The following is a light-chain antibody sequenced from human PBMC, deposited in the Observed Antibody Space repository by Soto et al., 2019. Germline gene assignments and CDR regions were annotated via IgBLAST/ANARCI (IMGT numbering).Light chain of an antibody. CDR3: WQFFSSSPRT. J-gene: IGKJ1*01. CDR1: QSVGDTF. V-gene: IGKV3-20*01. Sequence: EIVLTQSPGTLSLSPGERATLSCRASQSVGDTFLSWYQQKPGLAPRLLIYGLANSATGIPDIISGSGSGTDFIVTISRLEPEEFALYYYWQFFSSSPRTFGQGTKVEIK. CDR2: GLA.